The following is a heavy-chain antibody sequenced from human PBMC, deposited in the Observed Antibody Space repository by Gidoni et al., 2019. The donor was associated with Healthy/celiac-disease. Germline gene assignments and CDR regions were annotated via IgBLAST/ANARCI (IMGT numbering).Heavy chain of an antibody. CDR1: GFTVSSNY. V-gene: IGHV3-53*01. CDR3: ASDGSGSYYPYGMDV. Sequence: EVQLVESGGGLIQPGGSLSLSCAASGFTVSSNYMSWVRQAPGKGLEWVSVIYSGGSTYYADSVKGRFTISRDNSKNTLYLQMNSLRAEDTAVYYCASDGSGSYYPYGMDVWGQGTTVTVSS. CDR2: IYSGGST. D-gene: IGHD3-10*01. J-gene: IGHJ6*02.